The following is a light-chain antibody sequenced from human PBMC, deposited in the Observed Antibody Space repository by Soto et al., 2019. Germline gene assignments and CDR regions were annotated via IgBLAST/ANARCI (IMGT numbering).Light chain of an antibody. CDR1: QSVGSN. CDR2: GAS. V-gene: IGKV3-15*01. J-gene: IGKJ1*01. Sequence: ILMTQSPATLSVSPWERATLSWRASQSVGSNLAWYQQKPGQAPRLLLFGASNRATGIPARFSGSGSGTELTLTISSLQSEDFAAYYCQQYNNWPTWTFGQGTKVDIK. CDR3: QQYNNWPTWT.